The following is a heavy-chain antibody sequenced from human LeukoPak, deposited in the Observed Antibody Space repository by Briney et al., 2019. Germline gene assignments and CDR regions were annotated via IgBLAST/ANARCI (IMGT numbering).Heavy chain of an antibody. CDR2: IYYSGST. CDR3: ARGAGYSSGWYDFDY. CDR1: GGSISSYY. J-gene: IGHJ4*02. Sequence: SETLSLTCTVSGGSISSYYWSWVRQPPGKGLEWTGYIYYSGSTNYNPSLTSRVTISVDTSKNQFSLKLSSVTAADTAVYYCARGAGYSSGWYDFDYWGQGTLVTVSS. V-gene: IGHV4-59*01. D-gene: IGHD6-19*01.